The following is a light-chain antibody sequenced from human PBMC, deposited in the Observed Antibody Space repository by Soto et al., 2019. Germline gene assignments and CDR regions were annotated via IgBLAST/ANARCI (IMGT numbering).Light chain of an antibody. CDR2: GNN. V-gene: IGLV2-14*02. CDR1: SSDVGSYNL. Sequence: QSALTQPASVSGSPGQSITISCTGTSSDVGSYNLVSWYQQHPGKAPKLLIYGNNNRPSGVPDRFSGSKSGTSASLAITGLQAEDEADYYCQSYDSSLSAYVFGTGTKLTVL. CDR3: QSYDSSLSAYV. J-gene: IGLJ1*01.